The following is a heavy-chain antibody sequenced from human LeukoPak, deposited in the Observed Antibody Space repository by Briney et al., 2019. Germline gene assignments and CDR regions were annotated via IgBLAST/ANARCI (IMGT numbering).Heavy chain of an antibody. CDR3: VRGRYNYGYIFDY. J-gene: IGHJ4*02. V-gene: IGHV3-21*01. Sequence: GGSLRLSCAASGFTFSGYSMNWVRQAPGKGLEWVSSISSSSSYIYYADSMKGRFTVSRDNARNSVYLQMNSLRVEDTAVYYCVRGRYNYGYIFDYWGQGTLVTVSS. D-gene: IGHD5-18*01. CDR2: ISSSSSYI. CDR1: GFTFSGYS.